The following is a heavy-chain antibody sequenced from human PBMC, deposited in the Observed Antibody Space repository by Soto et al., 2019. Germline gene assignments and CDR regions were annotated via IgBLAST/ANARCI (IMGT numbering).Heavy chain of an antibody. V-gene: IGHV4-34*01. Sequence: SETLSLTCAVYGGSFSGYYWSWIRQPPGKGLEWIGEINHSGSTNYNPSLKSRVTISVDTSKNHFSLKLSSVTAADTAVYFCARGRADYVWGSYRYRPHFDYWGQGTLVTVS. D-gene: IGHD3-16*02. CDR2: INHSGST. J-gene: IGHJ4*02. CDR3: ARGRADYVWGSYRYRPHFDY. CDR1: GGSFSGYY.